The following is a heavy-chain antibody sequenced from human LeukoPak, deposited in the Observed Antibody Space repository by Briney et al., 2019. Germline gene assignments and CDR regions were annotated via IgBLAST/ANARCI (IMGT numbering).Heavy chain of an antibody. CDR2: IYYSGST. CDR1: GGSISSYY. J-gene: IGHJ4*02. V-gene: IGHV4-59*01. Sequence: KPSETLSLTCTVSGGSISSYYWSWIRQPPGKGLEWMGYIYYSGSTNYNPSLKSRVTISVAPSKNQFSLKLSSVTAADTAVYYCAKIDYSIPEWGQGTLVTVSS. CDR3: AKIDYSIPE. D-gene: IGHD4-11*01.